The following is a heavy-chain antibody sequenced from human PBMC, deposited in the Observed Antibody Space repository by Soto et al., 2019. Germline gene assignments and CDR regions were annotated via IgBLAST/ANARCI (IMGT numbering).Heavy chain of an antibody. CDR3: TTGSVDGV. CDR1: GLTIGNAW. CDR2: IKTNTEGGTT. Sequence: EVQLVESGGGFIYPGGSLRLSCAASGLTIGNAWMNWVRQAPGKGLEWVGRIKTNTEGGTTDYAAAVKGRFTVSRDDSKNTLYLQMNRLKTEDTAVYYCTTGSVDGVWGQGTTVTVSS. D-gene: IGHD2-15*01. J-gene: IGHJ6*02. V-gene: IGHV3-15*07.